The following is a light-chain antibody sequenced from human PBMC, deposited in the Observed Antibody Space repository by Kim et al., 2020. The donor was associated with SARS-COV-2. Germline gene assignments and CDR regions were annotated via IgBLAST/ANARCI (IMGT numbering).Light chain of an antibody. CDR1: QGLRND. CDR3: LQHNSYPWT. V-gene: IGKV1-17*01. CDR2: GAS. J-gene: IGKJ1*01. Sequence: ASVGVRITVSCRASQGLRNDLGWYQQKPGKAPKRLIYGASSLQSGVPSRFGGSGSGTEFTLTISSLQPEDFATYYCLQHNSYPWTFGQGTKVDIK.